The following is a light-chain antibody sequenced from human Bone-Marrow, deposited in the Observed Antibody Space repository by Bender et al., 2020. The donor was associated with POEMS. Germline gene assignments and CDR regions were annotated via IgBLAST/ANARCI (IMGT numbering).Light chain of an antibody. CDR2: EGT. J-gene: IGLJ1*01. Sequence: QSALTQPASVSGSPGQSITISCTGTSSDVGSYNLVSWYQQHPGKAPKVVIYEGTKRPSGVSNRFSGSKSGNTASLTISGLQAEDEADYYCCSYTRSISYVFGTGTKVTVL. V-gene: IGLV2-23*01. CDR3: CSYTRSISYV. CDR1: SSDVGSYNL.